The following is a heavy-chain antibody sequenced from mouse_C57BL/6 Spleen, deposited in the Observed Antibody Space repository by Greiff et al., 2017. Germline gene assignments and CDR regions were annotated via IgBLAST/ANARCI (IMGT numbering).Heavy chain of an antibody. V-gene: IGHV1-69*01. CDR2: IDPSDSYT. CDR1: GYTFTSYW. D-gene: IGHD2-5*01. CDR3: ARMDSNYDY. J-gene: IGHJ2*01. Sequence: QVQLKQPGAELVMPGASVKLSCKASGYTFTSYWMHWVKQRPGPGLEWIGEIDPSDSYTNYNQKFKGKSTLTVDKSSSTAYMQLSSLTSEDSAVYYCARMDSNYDYWGQGTTLTVSS.